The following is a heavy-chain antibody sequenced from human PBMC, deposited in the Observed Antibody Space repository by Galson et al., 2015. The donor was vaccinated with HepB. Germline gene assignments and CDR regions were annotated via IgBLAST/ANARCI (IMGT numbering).Heavy chain of an antibody. Sequence: SLRLSCAASGFTFSNAWMNWVRQAPGKGLEWVGRIKSKTDGGTTDYAAPVKGRFTISRDDSKNTLHLQMNSLKTEDTAVYYCTTLGLRYFDWLLYEGGYWGQGTLVTVSS. CDR1: GFTFSNAW. J-gene: IGHJ4*02. D-gene: IGHD3-9*01. CDR3: TTLGLRYFDWLLYEGGY. CDR2: IKSKTDGGTT. V-gene: IGHV3-15*07.